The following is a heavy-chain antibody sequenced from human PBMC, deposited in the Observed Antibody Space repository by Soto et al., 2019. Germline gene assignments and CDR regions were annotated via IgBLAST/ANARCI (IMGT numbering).Heavy chain of an antibody. CDR2: IHRGGST. V-gene: IGHV3-66*01. CDR3: ARSANTYGSPFDY. D-gene: IGHD3-10*01. CDR1: GFTVGNNY. Sequence: PGGSLRLSCAASGFTVGNNYMIWVRQAPGKGLEWVSIIHRGGSTSYADSVKGRFTISRDSSKNILYLQINGLTADDTAVYYCARSANTYGSPFDYWGQGALVTVSS. J-gene: IGHJ4*02.